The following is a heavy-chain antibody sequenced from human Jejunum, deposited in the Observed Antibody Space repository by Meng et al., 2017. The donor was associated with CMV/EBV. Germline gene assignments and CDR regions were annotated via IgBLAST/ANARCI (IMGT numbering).Heavy chain of an antibody. CDR2: IYTSGST. D-gene: IGHD1-26*01. V-gene: IGHV4-4*07. CDR3: ARESGSYYWFDP. CDR1: AGPISGYY. Sequence: QWLLQESGPGLVKSSAHLSLTCFVSAGPISGYYWSWIRQPAGKGLEWIGRIYTSGSTHYNPSLKSRLTMSVDLAKNQISLKLSSVTAADTAVYYCARESGSYYWFDPWGQGTPVTVSS. J-gene: IGHJ5*02.